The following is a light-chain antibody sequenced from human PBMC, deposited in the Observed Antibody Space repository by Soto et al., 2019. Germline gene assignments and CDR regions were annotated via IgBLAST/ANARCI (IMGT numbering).Light chain of an antibody. CDR3: SSFAGTNSFV. J-gene: IGLJ1*01. Sequence: QSALTQPPSASGSPGQSVTISCTGTANDIGAYNYVSWYQQRPGKAPKLILYEVTRRPSGVPDRFFGSKYDTTASRTVSWLQAEDEADYYCSSFAGTNSFVFGTGTKLTVL. CDR2: EVT. V-gene: IGLV2-8*01. CDR1: ANDIGAYNY.